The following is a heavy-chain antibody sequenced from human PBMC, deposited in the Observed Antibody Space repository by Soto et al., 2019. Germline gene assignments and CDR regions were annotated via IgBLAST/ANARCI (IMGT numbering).Heavy chain of an antibody. CDR3: ARGRYGDY. CDR1: GYTFTTYG. V-gene: IGHV1-18*01. CDR2: ISAPNGNT. D-gene: IGHD1-1*01. J-gene: IGHJ4*02. Sequence: QVHLVQSGAEVKKPGASVKVSCKGSGYTFTTYGITWVRQAPGQGLEWMGWISAPNGNTNYAQKLQGRVTVTRDTSTSQAYRELRSLRSDDTAVCYCARGRYGDYWGQGALVTVSS.